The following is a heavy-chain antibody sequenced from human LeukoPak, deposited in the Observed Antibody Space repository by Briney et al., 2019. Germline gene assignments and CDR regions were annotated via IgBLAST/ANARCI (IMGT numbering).Heavy chain of an antibody. CDR2: INHSGST. J-gene: IGHJ6*03. Sequence: SETLSLTCAVYGGSFSGYYWSWIRQPPGKGLEWIGEINHSGSTNYNPSLKSRVTISVDTSKNQFSLKLSSVTAADTAVYYCARVITIFGVVRDYMDVWGKGTTVTVSS. D-gene: IGHD3-3*01. CDR3: ARVITIFGVVRDYMDV. CDR1: GGSFSGYY. V-gene: IGHV4-34*01.